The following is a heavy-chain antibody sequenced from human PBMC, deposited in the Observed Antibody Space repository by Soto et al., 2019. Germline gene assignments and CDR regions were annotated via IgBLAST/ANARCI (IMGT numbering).Heavy chain of an antibody. CDR2: IFSSGST. Sequence: SETLSLTCTVSGGSINTFYWSWVRQPAGKGLEWIGRIFSSGSTSFNPSLESRFAMSVDTSKNHFSLNLSSVTAADMAVYYCAREGSYSPYISAHGIHLWSFDFGGQGALLTVS. CDR3: AREGSYSPYISAHGIHLWSFDF. D-gene: IGHD5-18*01. J-gene: IGHJ1*01. V-gene: IGHV4-4*07. CDR1: GGSINTFY.